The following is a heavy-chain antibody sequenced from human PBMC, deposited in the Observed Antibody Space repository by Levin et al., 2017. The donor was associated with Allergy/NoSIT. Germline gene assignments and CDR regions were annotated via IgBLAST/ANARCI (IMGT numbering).Heavy chain of an antibody. CDR3: ARAISGLRGKGYCSGGSCYSVWVAFDI. CDR1: GGSFSGYY. CDR2: INHSGST. D-gene: IGHD2-15*01. Sequence: PSETLSLTCAVYGGSFSGYYWSWIRQPPGKGLEWIGEINHSGSTNYNPSLKSRVTISVDTSKNQFSLKLSSVTAADTAVYYCARAISGLRGKGYCSGGSCYSVWVAFDIWGQGTMVTVSS. V-gene: IGHV4-34*01. J-gene: IGHJ3*02.